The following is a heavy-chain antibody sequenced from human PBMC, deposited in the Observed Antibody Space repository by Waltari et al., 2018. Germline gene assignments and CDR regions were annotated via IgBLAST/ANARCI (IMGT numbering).Heavy chain of an antibody. D-gene: IGHD3-3*01. V-gene: IGHV4-61*09. Sequence: QVQLQESGPGLVKPSQTLSLTCPVSGGSISSGSYYWSWIRQPAGTGMEGIGYIYTSGSTNYNPSLKSRFTISVDTSKNQFSLKLSSVTAADTAVYYCAREARDGITIFGVVIIHSYFDLWGRGTLVTVSS. CDR1: GGSISSGSYY. CDR3: AREARDGITIFGVVIIHSYFDL. CDR2: IYTSGST. J-gene: IGHJ2*01.